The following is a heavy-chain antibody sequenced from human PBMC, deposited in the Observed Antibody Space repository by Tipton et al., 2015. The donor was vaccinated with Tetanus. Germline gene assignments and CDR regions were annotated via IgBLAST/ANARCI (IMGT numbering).Heavy chain of an antibody. Sequence: SLRLSCAASGFTFSSYWMHWVRQAPGKGLVWVSRIKTDGSATIYADSVKGRFTLSRDNSKYTLFLHMDPLRAEDTAVYYCAKEVDGSSGWRNFDYWGQGTLVTVSS. D-gene: IGHD6-19*01. CDR3: AKEVDGSSGWRNFDY. J-gene: IGHJ4*02. CDR1: GFTFSSYW. CDR2: IKTDGSAT. V-gene: IGHV3-74*01.